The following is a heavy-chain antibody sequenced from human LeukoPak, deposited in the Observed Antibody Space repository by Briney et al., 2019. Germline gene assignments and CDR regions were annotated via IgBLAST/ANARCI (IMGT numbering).Heavy chain of an antibody. D-gene: IGHD4-11*01. CDR2: ISYDGSNK. CDR1: GFTFSDYV. CDR3: AKDLGLTTVTPALD. Sequence: GGSLRLSCAASGFTFSDYVMHWVRQAPGKGLEWVAVISYDGSNKYYADSVKGRFTISRDNSKNTLYLQMNSLRAEDTAVYYCAKDLGLTTVTPALDWGQGTLVTVSS. V-gene: IGHV3-30-3*01. J-gene: IGHJ4*02.